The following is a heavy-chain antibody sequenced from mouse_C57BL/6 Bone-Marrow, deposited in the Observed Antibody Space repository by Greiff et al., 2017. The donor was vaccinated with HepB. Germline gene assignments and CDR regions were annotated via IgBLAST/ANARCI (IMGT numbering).Heavy chain of an antibody. V-gene: IGHV1-15*01. D-gene: IGHD1-1*01. CDR3: TRSEGWVTTVVASYYFDY. J-gene: IGHJ2*01. CDR1: GYTFTDYE. Sequence: QVHVKQSGAELVRPGASVTLSCKASGYTFTDYEMHWVKQTPVHGLEWIGAIDPGTGGTAYNQKFKGKAILTADKSSSTAYMELRSLTSEDSAVYYCTRSEGWVTTVVASYYFDYWGQGTTLTVSS. CDR2: IDPGTGGT.